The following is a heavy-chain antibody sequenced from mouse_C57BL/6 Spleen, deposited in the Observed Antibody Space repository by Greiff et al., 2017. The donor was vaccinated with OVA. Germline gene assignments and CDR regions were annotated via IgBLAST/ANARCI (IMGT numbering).Heavy chain of an antibody. Sequence: VQLQQPGTELVKPGASVKLSCKASGYTFTSYWMHWVQQRPGQGLEWIGNINPSNGGTNYNEKFKSKATLTVDKSSSTAYMQLSILTSEDSAVYYCARGGMYDYDYAMDYWGQGTSVTVSS. V-gene: IGHV1-53*01. CDR3: ARGGMYDYDYAMDY. CDR1: GYTFTSYW. J-gene: IGHJ4*01. D-gene: IGHD2-4*01. CDR2: INPSNGGT.